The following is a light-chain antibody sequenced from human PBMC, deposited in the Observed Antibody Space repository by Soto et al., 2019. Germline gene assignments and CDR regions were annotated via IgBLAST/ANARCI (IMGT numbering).Light chain of an antibody. CDR3: GSYAGSSTVV. CDR2: EV. J-gene: IGLJ2*01. V-gene: IGLV2-23*02. CDR1: SSDVGSYNR. Sequence: QSALTQPASVSGSPGQSITISCTGTSSDVGSYNRVSWYQQHPGKAPKLMIYEVNRFSGSKSGNTASLTISGLQAEDEADYYCGSYAGSSTVVFGGGTKLTVL.